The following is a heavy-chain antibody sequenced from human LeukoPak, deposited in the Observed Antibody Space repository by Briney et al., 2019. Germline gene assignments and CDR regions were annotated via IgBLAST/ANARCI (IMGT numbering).Heavy chain of an antibody. D-gene: IGHD6-6*01. CDR3: AKDRGSSSSDWYFYL. CDR1: GFTFSGYV. CDR2: ISGSGSST. Sequence: PGGSLRLACAASGFTFSGYVMNWVRQAPGKGLEWVSVISGSGSSTYYADSVEGRFTISRDNSMNTLYLQMNSPRAEDTAVYYCAKDRGSSSSDWYFYLSGRGTVVTVSS. V-gene: IGHV3-23*01. J-gene: IGHJ2*01.